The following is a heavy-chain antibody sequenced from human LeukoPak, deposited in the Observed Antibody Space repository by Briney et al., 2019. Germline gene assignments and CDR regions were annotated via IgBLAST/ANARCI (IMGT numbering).Heavy chain of an antibody. CDR2: ISTSGSTI. D-gene: IGHD3-10*01. Sequence: GGSLRLSCAASGFTFSSYDMNWLRQAPGKGLEWVSYISTSGSTIYYADSVKGRLTISRDNAKNSLYLQMNSLRAEDTAVYYCAKVPDYYGSGRYHWGQGTLVTVSS. CDR3: AKVPDYYGSGRYH. CDR1: GFTFSSYD. V-gene: IGHV3-48*03. J-gene: IGHJ4*02.